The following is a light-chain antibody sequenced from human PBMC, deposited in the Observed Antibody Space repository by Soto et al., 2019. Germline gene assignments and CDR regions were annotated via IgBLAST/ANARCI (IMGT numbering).Light chain of an antibody. CDR1: SSDVGSYNL. Sequence: QSALTQPASVSGSPGQSITISCTGTSSDVGSYNLVSWYQQHPGKAPKLMIYEVSKRPSGVSNRFSGSKSGNTASLTISGLQAEDEADYYCCSYAGSSTYVFGTGIKLTVL. J-gene: IGLJ1*01. CDR2: EVS. V-gene: IGLV2-23*02. CDR3: CSYAGSSTYV.